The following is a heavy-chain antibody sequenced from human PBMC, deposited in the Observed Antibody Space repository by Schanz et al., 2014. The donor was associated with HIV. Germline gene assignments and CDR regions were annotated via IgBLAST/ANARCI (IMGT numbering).Heavy chain of an antibody. CDR3: AREWIQLWSSIDY. Sequence: QVQVQQWGAGLLKPSATLSLTCGVSDESLSGYYWSWIRQTPGKGLEWIGEIRDGGSTDYNPSLKSRVTISEDTSKNQFSRKRGSVTAADTAIYYCAREWIQLWSSIDYWGQGTAVTVSS. CDR1: DESLSGYY. D-gene: IGHD5-18*01. V-gene: IGHV4-34*02. CDR2: IRDGGST. J-gene: IGHJ4*03.